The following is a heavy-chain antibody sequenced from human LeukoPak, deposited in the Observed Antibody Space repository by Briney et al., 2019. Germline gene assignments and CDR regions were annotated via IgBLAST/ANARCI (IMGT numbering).Heavy chain of an antibody. V-gene: IGHV4-31*03. CDR2: IYYSGST. J-gene: IGHJ3*02. CDR3: AREFRVTTRGAAFDI. CDR1: GGSISSGGYY. D-gene: IGHD4-17*01. Sequence: PSETLSLTCTVSGGSISSGGYYWSWIRQHPGKGLEWIGYIYYSGSTYYNPSLKSRVTISVDTSKNQFSLKLSSVTAADTAVYYCAREFRVTTRGAAFDIWGQGTMVTVSS.